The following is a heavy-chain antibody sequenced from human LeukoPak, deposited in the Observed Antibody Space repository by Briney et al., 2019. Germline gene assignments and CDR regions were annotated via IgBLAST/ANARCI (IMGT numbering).Heavy chain of an antibody. V-gene: IGHV1-2*02. Sequence: GASVKVSCKASGYTFTGYYMHWVRQAPGQGLEWMGWINPNSGGTDYAQKFQGRVTMTRDTSISTAHMELSRLRSDDTAVYYCARESVVVPAAMVYYYYGMDVWGQGTTVTVSS. CDR3: ARESVVVPAAMVYYYYGMDV. J-gene: IGHJ6*02. D-gene: IGHD2-2*01. CDR1: GYTFTGYY. CDR2: INPNSGGT.